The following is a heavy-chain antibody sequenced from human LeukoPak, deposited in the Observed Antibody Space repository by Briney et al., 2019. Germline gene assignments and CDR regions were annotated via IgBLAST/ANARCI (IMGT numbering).Heavy chain of an antibody. CDR1: GFTFTNDF. V-gene: IGHV3-7*04. J-gene: IGHJ4*02. CDR3: ARGRGWTYDS. D-gene: IGHD6-19*01. CDR2: MRVDGSDI. Sequence: GGSLRLSCAASGFTFTNDFMTWVRQAPGKGLEWVANMRVDGSDIHYVDSVKGRFTISSDNAGNSLYLQMNTLRAEDTAVYYCARGRGWTYDSWGRGTLVTVSS.